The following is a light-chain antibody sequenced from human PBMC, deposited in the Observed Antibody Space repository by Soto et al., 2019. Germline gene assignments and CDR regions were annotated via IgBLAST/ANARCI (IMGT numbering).Light chain of an antibody. Sequence: DIQMTQSTSSLSASVGDRVTITCRASQGISTYLNWYHQKPGKAPKLLIYAASSLQSGVPSRFSGSGSGTDFTLTISGLQPDDFATYYCQQVDSYPRTFGQGTKVDIK. CDR3: QQVDSYPRT. V-gene: IGKV1-39*01. CDR2: AAS. CDR1: QGISTY. J-gene: IGKJ1*01.